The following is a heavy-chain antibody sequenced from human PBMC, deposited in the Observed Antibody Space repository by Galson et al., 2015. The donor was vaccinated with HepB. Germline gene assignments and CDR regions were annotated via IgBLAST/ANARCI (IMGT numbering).Heavy chain of an antibody. CDR1: GFTFSDYY. CDR2: ISGTSATI. CDR3: ARTRPWSYLDY. J-gene: IGHJ4*02. D-gene: IGHD3-16*02. Sequence: SLRLSCAASGFTFSDYYMNWIRQAPGKGLEWLSYISGTSATIYYADSVKGRFTISRDNAKNSLFLEMNSLRAEDTAVYYCARTRPWSYLDYWGQGILVTVSS. V-gene: IGHV3-11*01.